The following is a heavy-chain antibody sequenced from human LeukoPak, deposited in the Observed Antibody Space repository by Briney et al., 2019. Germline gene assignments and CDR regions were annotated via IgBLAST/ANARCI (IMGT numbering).Heavy chain of an antibody. J-gene: IGHJ4*02. V-gene: IGHV3-7*01. D-gene: IGHD6-13*01. CDR3: AREGYSSSYVKEPTNY. CDR1: GFTFSSYW. CDR2: IKQDGSEK. Sequence: GGSLRLSCAASGFTFSSYWMSWVRQAPGKGLEWVANIKQDGSEKYYVDSVKGRFTISRDNAKNSLYLQMNSLRAEDTAVYYCAREGYSSSYVKEPTNYWGQGTLVTVSS.